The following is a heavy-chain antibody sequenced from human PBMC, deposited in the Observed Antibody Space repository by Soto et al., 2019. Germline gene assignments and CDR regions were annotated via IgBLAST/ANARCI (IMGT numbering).Heavy chain of an antibody. CDR3: ARRPTSTVTTAFDI. J-gene: IGHJ3*02. CDR2: IYYTGST. D-gene: IGHD4-4*01. CDR1: GASVSSSSNY. Sequence: SETLSLTCTVSGASVSSSSNYWSWIRQPPGKGLEWIGYIYYTGSTNYNPSLKSRVTISVDTSKNQFSLKLNSVTAADTAIYYCARRPTSTVTTAFDIWGQGTMVTVSS. V-gene: IGHV4-61*01.